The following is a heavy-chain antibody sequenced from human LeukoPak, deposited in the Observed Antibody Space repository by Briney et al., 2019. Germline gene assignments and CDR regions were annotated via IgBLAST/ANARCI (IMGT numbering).Heavy chain of an antibody. CDR3: ARACPGGITYYDFWSGFAFDI. CDR1: GGTFSSYA. CDR2: IIPIFGTA. V-gene: IGHV1-69*05. J-gene: IGHJ3*02. Sequence: ASVKVSCKASGGTFSSYAISWVRRAPGQGLEWMGGIIPIFGTANYAQKFQGRVTITTDESTSTAYMELSSLRSEDTAVYYCARACPGGITYYDFWSGFAFDIWGQGTMVTVSS. D-gene: IGHD3-3*01.